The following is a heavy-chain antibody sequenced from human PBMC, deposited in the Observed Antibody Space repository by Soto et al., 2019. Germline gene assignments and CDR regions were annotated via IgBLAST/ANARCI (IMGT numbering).Heavy chain of an antibody. CDR3: ATDILDY. J-gene: IGHJ4*02. Sequence: PGGSLRLSCVASGFAFSDNYWMTWARQAPGKGLEWVANINQHGTEKFYVDSVEGRFSISRDNAYHSVYLQMNSLRAEDTAIYYCATDILDYWGQGTSVTVSS. V-gene: IGHV3-7*05. CDR1: GFAFSDNYW. CDR2: INQHGTEK.